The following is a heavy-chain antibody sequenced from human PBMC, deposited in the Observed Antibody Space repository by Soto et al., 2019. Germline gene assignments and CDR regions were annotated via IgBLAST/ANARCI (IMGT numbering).Heavy chain of an antibody. D-gene: IGHD6-19*01. CDR3: AHLVPGPLSFAY. J-gene: IGHJ1*01. CDR2: TYWDADR. V-gene: IGHV2-5*02. CDR1: GFSFNTRGVG. Sequence: QITLKESGPPLVKPTQTLALNCTFSGFSFNTRGVGVTWFRQPPGKALEWLAVTYWDADRHYWPSLTDRLTITRDISTNQVVLTMTNMGPVDTATYYCAHLVPGPLSFAYWGQGALVTVSS.